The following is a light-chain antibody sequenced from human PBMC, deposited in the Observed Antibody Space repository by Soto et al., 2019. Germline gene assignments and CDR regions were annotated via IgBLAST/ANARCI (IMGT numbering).Light chain of an antibody. CDR2: DAS. V-gene: IGKV1-33*01. CDR1: QDIRNY. Sequence: DIQMTQSPSSLSASVGDRVTITCQASQDIRNYLNWYQQKSGKAPKLLIYDASNLERGVPSRFSGSGSGTDFTFTISSLQPEDIETYYCQQYDNVPTFGQGTKVELK. CDR3: QQYDNVPT. J-gene: IGKJ1*01.